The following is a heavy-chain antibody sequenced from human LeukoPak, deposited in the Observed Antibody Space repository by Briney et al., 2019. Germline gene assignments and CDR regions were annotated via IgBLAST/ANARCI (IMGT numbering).Heavy chain of an antibody. J-gene: IGHJ6*02. CDR2: ISGSGGST. Sequence: GGSLRLSCAASGFTFSSYAMSWVRQAPGKGLEWVSAISGSGGSTYYADSVKGRFTISRDNSKNTLYLQMNSLRAEDTAVYYCAKEAGLLLLRAYYYFFYGMDVWGQGTTVTVSS. CDR3: AKEAGLLLLRAYYYFFYGMDV. CDR1: GFTFSSYA. D-gene: IGHD2-2*01. V-gene: IGHV3-23*01.